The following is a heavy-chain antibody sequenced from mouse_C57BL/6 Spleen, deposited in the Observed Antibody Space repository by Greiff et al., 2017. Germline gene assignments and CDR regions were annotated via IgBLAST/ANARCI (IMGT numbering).Heavy chain of an antibody. CDR1: GYTFTSYW. Sequence: QVQLQQPGAELVKPGASVKLSCKASGYTFTSYWMHWVKQRPGQGLEWIGMIHPNSGSTNYNEKFKSKATLTVDKSSSTAYMQLSSLTSEDSAVYDCAKDGYDLLRDFEVWGTGTTVTVSS. D-gene: IGHD2-2*01. CDR3: AKDGYDLLRDFEV. J-gene: IGHJ1*03. V-gene: IGHV1-64*01. CDR2: IHPNSGST.